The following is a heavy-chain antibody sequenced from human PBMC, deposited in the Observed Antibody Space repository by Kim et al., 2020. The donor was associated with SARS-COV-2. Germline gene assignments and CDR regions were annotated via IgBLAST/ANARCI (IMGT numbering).Heavy chain of an antibody. CDR3: ARSGDDSAYRPMNH. J-gene: IGHJ5*02. V-gene: IGHV3-7*01. D-gene: IGHD3-16*01. Sequence: YVDSVKGRFTIFRDNARNSRHLQMVSLRAEDTALYFCARSGDDSAYRPMNHWGQGTLVTVSS.